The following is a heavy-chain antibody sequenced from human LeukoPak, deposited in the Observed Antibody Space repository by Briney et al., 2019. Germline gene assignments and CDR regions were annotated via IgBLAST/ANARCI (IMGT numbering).Heavy chain of an antibody. CDR3: ARAPHHGFDY. CDR1: GFAFSSYA. J-gene: IGHJ4*02. CDR2: ISYDGSNK. V-gene: IGHV3-30*01. D-gene: IGHD1-14*01. Sequence: GRSLRLSCAASGFAFSSYAMHWVRQAPGKGLEWVAVISYDGSNKYYADSVKGRLTISRDNSKNTLYLQMNSLRAEDTAVYYCARAPHHGFDYWGQGTLVTVSS.